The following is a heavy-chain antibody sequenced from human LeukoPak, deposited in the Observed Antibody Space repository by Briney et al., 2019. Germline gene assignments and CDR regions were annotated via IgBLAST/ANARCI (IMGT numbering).Heavy chain of an antibody. CDR2: INPNSGGT. J-gene: IGHJ5*02. Sequence: ASVKVSCKASGYTFTRYAMNWVRQAPGQGLEWMGWINPNSGGTNYAQKFQGRVTMTGDTSISTAYMELSRLRSDDTAVYYCARFWNDGRFDPWGQGTLVTVSS. CDR1: GYTFTRYA. V-gene: IGHV1-2*02. D-gene: IGHD1-1*01. CDR3: ARFWNDGRFDP.